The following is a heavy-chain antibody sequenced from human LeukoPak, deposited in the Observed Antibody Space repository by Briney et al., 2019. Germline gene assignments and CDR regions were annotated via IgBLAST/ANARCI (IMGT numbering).Heavy chain of an antibody. CDR2: IRSKAYGGTT. CDR3: TRAHYDILTGYYFDY. Sequence: SGGSLRLSCTASGFTFGDYAMSWVRQAPGKGLEWVGFIRSKAYGGTTEYAASVKGRFTISRDDSKSIAYLQMNSLKTEDTAVYYCTRAHYDILTGYYFDYWGQGTLVTVSS. V-gene: IGHV3-49*04. CDR1: GFTFGDYA. J-gene: IGHJ4*02. D-gene: IGHD3-9*01.